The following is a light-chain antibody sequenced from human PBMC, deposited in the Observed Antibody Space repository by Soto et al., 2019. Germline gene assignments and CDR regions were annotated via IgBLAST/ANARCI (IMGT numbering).Light chain of an antibody. CDR3: QQYGSSPPYT. CDR1: QSVSSSY. Sequence: EIVMTQSPGTLSLSPGDRATLSCRASQSVSSSYLAWYQQKADQAPRLFIYVASSRSAGSPDRCSGSGSGTDYTLTISRLQPEDVAVNYCQQYGSSPPYTFGQGTKLEIK. CDR2: VAS. J-gene: IGKJ2*01. V-gene: IGKV3-20*01.